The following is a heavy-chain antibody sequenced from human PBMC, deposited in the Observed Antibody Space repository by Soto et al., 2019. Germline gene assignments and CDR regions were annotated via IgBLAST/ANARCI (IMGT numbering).Heavy chain of an antibody. D-gene: IGHD6-13*01. V-gene: IGHV3-30*18. Sequence: QVQLVESGGGVVQPGRSLRLSCAASGFTFSSYGMHWVRQAPGKGLEWVAVISYDGSNKYYADSVKGRFTISRDNSKNTLYLQMNRLRAEDTAVYYCAKERSHLAAAGHFDYWGQGTLVTVSS. CDR1: GFTFSSYG. CDR3: AKERSHLAAAGHFDY. J-gene: IGHJ4*02. CDR2: ISYDGSNK.